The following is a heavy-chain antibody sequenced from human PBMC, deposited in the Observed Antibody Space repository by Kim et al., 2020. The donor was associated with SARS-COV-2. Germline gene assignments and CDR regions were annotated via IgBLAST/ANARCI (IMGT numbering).Heavy chain of an antibody. CDR2: IWYDESNK. D-gene: IGHD3-3*01. Sequence: GGSLRLSCATSGFTFNNFAMHWVRQAPGKGLEWVAMIWYDESNKYYADSVKGRYAISRDNSKNTLYLYMNNVRAEDTAIFYCARAGRQWDFWSGYCADY. J-gene: IGHJ4*01. CDR3: ARAGRQWDFWSGYCADY. V-gene: IGHV3-33*01. CDR1: GFTFNNFA.